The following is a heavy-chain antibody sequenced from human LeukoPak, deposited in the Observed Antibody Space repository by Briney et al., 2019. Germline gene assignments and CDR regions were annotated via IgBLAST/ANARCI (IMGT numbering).Heavy chain of an antibody. CDR2: INPSGGST. D-gene: IGHD6-13*01. CDR1: GYTFTSYY. V-gene: IGHV1-46*01. J-gene: IGHJ6*02. CDR3: AREGAAAGTLDYYYGMDV. Sequence: ASVKVPCKASGYTFTSYYIHWVRQAPGQGLEWMGIINPSGGSTSYAQKFQGRVTITRDTSTSTVYMELSSLRSEDTAVYYCAREGAAAGTLDYYYGMDVWGQGTTVTVSS.